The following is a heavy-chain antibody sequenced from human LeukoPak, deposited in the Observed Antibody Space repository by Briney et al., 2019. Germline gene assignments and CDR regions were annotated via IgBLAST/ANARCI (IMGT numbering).Heavy chain of an antibody. D-gene: IGHD3-22*01. CDR2: SCDSGRTI. Sequence: GGTLRRACAASGFTFSDYYRSWILQAPGNLRHLSAYSCDSGRTIYYTDWVKGRFTISRDTAKNSVYLQMNNLRAEAPAVYYCERDRLGDYDHSGYYDKWGQGTLVTVSS. J-gene: IGHJ4*02. V-gene: IGHV3-11*01. CDR3: ERDRLGDYDHSGYYDK. CDR1: GFTFSDYY.